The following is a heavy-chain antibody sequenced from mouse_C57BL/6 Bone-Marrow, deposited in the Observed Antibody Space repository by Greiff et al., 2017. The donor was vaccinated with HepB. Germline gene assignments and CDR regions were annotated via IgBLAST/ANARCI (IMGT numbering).Heavy chain of an antibody. CDR3: ARGRGGAMDY. V-gene: IGHV5-12*01. CDR2: ISNGGGST. CDR1: GFTFSDYY. J-gene: IGHJ4*01. Sequence: EVKLVESGGGLVQPGGSLKLSCAASGFTFSDYYMYWVRQTPEKRLEWVAYISNGGGSTYYPDTVKGRFTISRDNAKNTLYLQMSRLKSEDTAMYYCARGRGGAMDYWGQGTSVTVSS.